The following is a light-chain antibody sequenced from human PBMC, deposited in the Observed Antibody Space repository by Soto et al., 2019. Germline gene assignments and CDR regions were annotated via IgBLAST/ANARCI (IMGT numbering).Light chain of an antibody. CDR3: QQSFSTLGWT. J-gene: IGKJ1*01. CDR1: QSISTY. V-gene: IGKV1-39*01. CDR2: AVS. Sequence: DIQMTQSPSSLSASVGDRVTITCRAGQSISTYLNWYQQKSGKPPKLLISAVSSLQSGVPSRFSGSGSGTDFTLTISSLQPEDFATYYCQQSFSTLGWTFGQGTKVDIK.